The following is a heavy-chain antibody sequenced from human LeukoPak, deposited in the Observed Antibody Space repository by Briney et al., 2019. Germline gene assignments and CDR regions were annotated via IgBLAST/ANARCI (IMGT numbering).Heavy chain of an antibody. V-gene: IGHV1-8*03. CDR2: TNINSGYT. CDR1: GYTFSTYD. D-gene: IGHD6-19*01. Sequence: ASVKVSCKASGYTFSTYDINWVRQATGQGLEWMGWTNINSGYTGYAQKFQGRLTITRSTSINTAYMELSSLRSEDTAVYYRARVAGSIDYWGQGTLVTVSS. CDR3: ARVAGSIDY. J-gene: IGHJ4*02.